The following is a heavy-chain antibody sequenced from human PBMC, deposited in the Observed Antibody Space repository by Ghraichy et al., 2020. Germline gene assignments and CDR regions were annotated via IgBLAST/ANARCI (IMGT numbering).Heavy chain of an antibody. D-gene: IGHD1-1*01. V-gene: IGHV4-59*01. J-gene: IGHJ4*02. CDR3: ARAGWYNWNDDGYFDY. CDR1: GGSTSSYY. CDR2: IYYSGST. Sequence: SETLSLTCTVSGGSTSSYYWSWIRQPPGKGLEWIGYIYYSGSTNYDPSLKSRVTISVDTSKNQFSLKLSSVTTADTAVYYCARAGWYNWNDDGYFDYWGQGTLVTVSS.